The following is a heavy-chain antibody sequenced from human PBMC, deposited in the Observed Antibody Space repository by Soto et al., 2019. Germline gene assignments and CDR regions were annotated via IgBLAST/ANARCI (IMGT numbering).Heavy chain of an antibody. J-gene: IGHJ6*02. Sequence: ASVKVSCKASGYTFTSYAMHWVRQAPGQRLEWMGWINPNSGSTNYAQKFQGWVTMTRDTSISTAYMELSRLRSDDTAVYYCARGTSSYDFWSGYGPMDVWGQGTTVTVSS. V-gene: IGHV1-2*04. CDR3: ARGTSSYDFWSGYGPMDV. D-gene: IGHD3-3*01. CDR2: INPNSGST. CDR1: GYTFTSYA.